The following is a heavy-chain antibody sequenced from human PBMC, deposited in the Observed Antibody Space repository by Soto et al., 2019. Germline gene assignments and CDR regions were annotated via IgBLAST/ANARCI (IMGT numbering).Heavy chain of an antibody. CDR3: AREGVRAMDV. V-gene: IGHV1-8*01. CDR2: MNPNSANT. Sequence: QVQLVQSGAEVKKPGASVKVSCKASGYTFTSYDINWVQRATGQGLEWMGWMNPNSANTGYAQKFQGRVTLTRNTSISTAYMELSSLRSEDTAVSYCAREGVRAMDVWGQGTTVTVSS. CDR1: GYTFTSYD. D-gene: IGHD3-16*01. J-gene: IGHJ6*02.